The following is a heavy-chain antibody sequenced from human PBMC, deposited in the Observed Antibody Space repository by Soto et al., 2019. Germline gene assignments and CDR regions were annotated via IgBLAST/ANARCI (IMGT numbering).Heavy chain of an antibody. CDR1: GFTVSSNY. J-gene: IGHJ4*02. CDR2: IYSGGST. D-gene: IGHD6-19*01. V-gene: IGHV3-53*04. Sequence: EVQLVESGGGLVQPGGSLRLSCAASGFTVSSNYMSWVRQAPGEGLEWVSVIYSGGSTYYAYSVKGRFTISRHNSKSTLYLQMNSLRAEDTAVYYCAREGAGTDYWGQGTLGTVSS. CDR3: AREGAGTDY.